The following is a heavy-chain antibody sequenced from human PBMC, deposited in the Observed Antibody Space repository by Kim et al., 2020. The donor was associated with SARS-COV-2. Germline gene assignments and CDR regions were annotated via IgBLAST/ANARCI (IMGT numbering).Heavy chain of an antibody. V-gene: IGHV4-30-4*01. CDR2: IYYSGST. CDR1: GGSISSGDYY. J-gene: IGHJ4*02. D-gene: IGHD5-18*01. CDR3: ARGISGYSYGFIDY. Sequence: SETLSLTCTVSGGSISSGDYYWSWIRQPPGKGLEWIGYIYYSGSTYYNPSLKSRVTISVDTSKNQFSLKLSSVTAAHTAVYYCARGISGYSYGFIDYWGQGTLVTVSS.